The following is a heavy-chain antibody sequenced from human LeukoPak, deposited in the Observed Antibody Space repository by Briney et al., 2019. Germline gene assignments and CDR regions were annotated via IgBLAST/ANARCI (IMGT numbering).Heavy chain of an antibody. CDR1: GFTFSNAW. CDR2: IKSKTDGGTT. CDR3: TTAWRFGELLPDY. D-gene: IGHD3-10*01. Sequence: PGGSLRLSCAASGFTFSNAWMSWVRQAPGKGLEWVGRIKSKTDGGTTDYAAPVKGRFTVSRDDSKNTLYLQMNSLKTEDTAVYYCTTAWRFGELLPDYWGQGTLVTVSS. V-gene: IGHV3-15*01. J-gene: IGHJ4*02.